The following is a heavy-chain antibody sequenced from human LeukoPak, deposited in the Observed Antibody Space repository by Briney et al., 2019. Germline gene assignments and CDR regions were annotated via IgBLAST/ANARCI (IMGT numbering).Heavy chain of an antibody. Sequence: GGYLRLSCAASGFTFSRYALHWVRQAPGKGLEWVAVISYDDGSNKYYADSVKGRFTISRDNSKNTLYLQMNSLRTEDTAVYYCARESGGNTPYYFDYWGQGTLVTVSS. V-gene: IGHV3-30*04. CDR3: ARESGGNTPYYFDY. CDR1: GFTFSRYA. D-gene: IGHD2-2*02. CDR2: ISYDDGSNK. J-gene: IGHJ4*02.